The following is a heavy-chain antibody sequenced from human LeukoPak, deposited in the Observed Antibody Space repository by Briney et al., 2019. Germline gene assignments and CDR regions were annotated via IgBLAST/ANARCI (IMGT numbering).Heavy chain of an antibody. CDR1: GGSISRSSYY. D-gene: IGHD3-3*01. CDR2: IYYSGST. CDR3: ASSNYDFWSGYYFDY. V-gene: IGHV4-39*07. J-gene: IGHJ4*02. Sequence: SETLSLTCTVSGGSISRSSYYWGWIRQPPGKGLEWIGSIYYSGSTYYNPSLKSRVTISVDTSKNQFSLKLSSVTAADTAVYYCASSNYDFWSGYYFDYWGQGTLVTVSS.